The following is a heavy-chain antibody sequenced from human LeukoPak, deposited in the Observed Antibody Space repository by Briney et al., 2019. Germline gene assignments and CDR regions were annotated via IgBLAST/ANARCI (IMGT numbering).Heavy chain of an antibody. CDR2: ISYDGSNK. Sequence: GGSLRLSCAASGFTFSSYGMHWVRQAPGKGLEWVAVISYDGSNKYYADSVKGRFTISRDNSKNTLCLQMNSLRAEDTAVYYCAKAGRSSSDYWGQGTLVTVSS. CDR1: GFTFSSYG. V-gene: IGHV3-30*18. D-gene: IGHD6-6*01. J-gene: IGHJ4*02. CDR3: AKAGRSSSDY.